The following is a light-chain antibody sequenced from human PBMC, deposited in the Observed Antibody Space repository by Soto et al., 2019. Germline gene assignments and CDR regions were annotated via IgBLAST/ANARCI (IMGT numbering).Light chain of an antibody. CDR2: HDS. CDR1: QSISNW. CDR3: LQHNSYPIT. J-gene: IGKJ5*01. V-gene: IGKV1-5*01. Sequence: DIQMTQSPSTLPASVGDSVTITCRASQSISNWLAWYQQNTGTAPKMLIYHDSTLESGVPSRLSGSGSGTELTLTISRLQPEDFATYYCLQHNSYPITFGQGTRLEIK.